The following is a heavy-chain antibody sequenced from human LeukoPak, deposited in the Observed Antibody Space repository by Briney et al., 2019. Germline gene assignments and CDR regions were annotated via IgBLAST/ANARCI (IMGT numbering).Heavy chain of an antibody. CDR1: GGSTSSGSYY. CDR2: IYTSGST. J-gene: IGHJ6*02. CDR3: ASSDHYYYYGMDV. Sequence: PSQTLSLTCTVSGGSTSSGSYYWSWIRQPAGKGLEWIGRIYTSGSTNYNPSLKSRVTISVDTSKNQFSLKLSSVTAADTAVYYCASSDHYYYYGMDVWGQGTTVTVSS. V-gene: IGHV4-61*02.